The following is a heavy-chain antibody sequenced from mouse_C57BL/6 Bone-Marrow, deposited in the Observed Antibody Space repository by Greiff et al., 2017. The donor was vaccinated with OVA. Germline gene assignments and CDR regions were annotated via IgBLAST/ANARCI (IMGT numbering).Heavy chain of an antibody. CDR3: ARRKNYYGSSGYFDV. CDR1: GYTFTSYD. Sequence: VKLLESGPELVKPGASVKLSCKASGYTFTSYDINWVKQRPGQGLEWIGWIYPRDGSTKYNEKFKGKATLTVDTSSSTAYMELHSLTSEDSAVYFCARRKNYYGSSGYFDVWGTGTTVTVSS. D-gene: IGHD1-1*01. CDR2: IYPRDGST. V-gene: IGHV1-85*01. J-gene: IGHJ1*03.